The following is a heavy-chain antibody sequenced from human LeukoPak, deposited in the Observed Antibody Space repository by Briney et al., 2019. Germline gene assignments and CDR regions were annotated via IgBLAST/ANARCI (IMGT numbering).Heavy chain of an antibody. CDR1: GFTFSSYA. Sequence: PGGSLRLSCAASGFTFSSYAMNWVRQAQGKGLEWVSAISSSGGTTYYADSVKGRFTIYRGNSKNTPYLQMNSLRAEDTAIYYCAKESRYCSGGSCAPFDFWGQGTLVTVSS. V-gene: IGHV3-23*01. J-gene: IGHJ4*02. CDR3: AKESRYCSGGSCAPFDF. D-gene: IGHD2-15*01. CDR2: ISSSGGTT.